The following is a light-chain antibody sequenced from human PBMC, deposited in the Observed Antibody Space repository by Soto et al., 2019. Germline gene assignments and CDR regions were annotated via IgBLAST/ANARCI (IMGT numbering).Light chain of an antibody. CDR2: KAS. J-gene: IGKJ1*01. Sequence: DIQMTQSPATLSAPVGDRVTITSRASQSISTWLAWYQQKPGKDPKLLIYKASSLESGVPSRFSGSGSGTEFTLTISSLQPDDFATYYCQQYNSYSAFGQGTKVDIK. V-gene: IGKV1-5*03. CDR3: QQYNSYSA. CDR1: QSISTW.